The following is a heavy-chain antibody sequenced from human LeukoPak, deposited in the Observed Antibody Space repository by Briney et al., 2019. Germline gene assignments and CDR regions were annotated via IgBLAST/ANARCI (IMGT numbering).Heavy chain of an antibody. V-gene: IGHV1-8*01. CDR1: GYTFTNYD. D-gene: IGHD5/OR15-5a*01. CDR2: MNPNSGNT. CDR3: ARGPPSTQYFQH. J-gene: IGHJ1*01. Sequence: PLASVKVSCKASGYTFTNYDINWVRQATGQGLEWMGWMNPNSGNTGYAQKFQGRVTMTRNTSISTAYMELSSLRSEDTAVYSCARGPPSTQYFQHWGQGTLVTVSS.